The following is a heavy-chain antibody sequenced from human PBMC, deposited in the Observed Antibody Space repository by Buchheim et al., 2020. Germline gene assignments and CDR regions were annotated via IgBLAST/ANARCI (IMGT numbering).Heavy chain of an antibody. CDR2: ISYDGSNK. CDR1: GFTFSSYG. V-gene: IGHV3-30*18. J-gene: IGHJ4*02. D-gene: IGHD4-17*01. CDR3: AKVSDHYGAFVY. Sequence: QVQLVESGGGVVQPGRSLRLSCAASGFTFSSYGMHWVRQAPGKGLEWVAVISYDGSNKYYADSVKGRFTISRDNSKNKLYLQMNSLRAEDTAVYYCAKVSDHYGAFVYWGQGTL.